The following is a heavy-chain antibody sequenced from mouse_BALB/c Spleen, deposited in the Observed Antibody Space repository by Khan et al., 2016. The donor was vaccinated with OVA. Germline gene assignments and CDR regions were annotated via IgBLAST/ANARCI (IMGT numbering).Heavy chain of an antibody. V-gene: IGHV2-6-5*01. CDR1: GFSLTDYG. J-gene: IGHJ4*01. CDR3: AKGVWSYYVALDY. D-gene: IGHD2-10*02. CDR2: IWGGGST. Sequence: QVQLQQSGPGLVTPSQSLSITCTVSGFSLTDYGVSWIRQPPGKGLEWLGVIWGGGSTSYNSALKSRLSISKDNSKSQVFLKMNSLQTDDTAMYYGAKGVWSYYVALDYWGQGTSVTVSA.